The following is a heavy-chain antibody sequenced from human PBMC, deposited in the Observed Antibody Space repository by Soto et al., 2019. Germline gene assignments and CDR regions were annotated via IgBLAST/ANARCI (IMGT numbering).Heavy chain of an antibody. J-gene: IGHJ5*02. D-gene: IGHD3-3*01. CDR3: ARGRADFWSGYYRWSWFDP. CDR2: ISAYNGNT. Sequence: GASVKVSCKASGYTFTSYGISWVRQAPGQGLEWMGWISAYNGNTNYAQKLQGRVTMTTDTSTSTAYMELRSLRSDDTAVYYCARGRADFWSGYYRWSWFDPWGQGTLVTVSS. V-gene: IGHV1-18*01. CDR1: GYTFTSYG.